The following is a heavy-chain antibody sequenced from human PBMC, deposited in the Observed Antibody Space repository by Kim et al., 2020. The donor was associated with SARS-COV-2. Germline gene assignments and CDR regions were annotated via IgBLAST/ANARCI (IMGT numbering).Heavy chain of an antibody. J-gene: IGHJ3*01. CDR3: ARDRIGGHGAFDV. CDR1: GFSFSSHS. Sequence: GGSLRLSCAASGFSFSSHSMLWVRQAPGEGLECVALISHDGSLNYYLDSVKGRFTISRDNSKNTLYLQLNSLSAEDTAVYYCARDRIGGHGAFDVWGQGTRATVS. CDR2: ISHDGSLN. V-gene: IGHV3-30*04.